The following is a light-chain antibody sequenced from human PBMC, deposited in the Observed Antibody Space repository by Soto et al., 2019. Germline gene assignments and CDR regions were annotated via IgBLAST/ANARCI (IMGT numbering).Light chain of an antibody. CDR1: QSISSY. CDR3: QQYGSSPLT. J-gene: IGKJ4*01. Sequence: DIQMTQYPSSLSASVGDRITITCRASQSISSYLNWYQHKPGKAPKLLIYGATTLQSGVPSRFSGSGSGTDFTLTISRLEPEDFAVYYCQQYGSSPLTFGGGTKVDIK. CDR2: GAT. V-gene: IGKV1-39*01.